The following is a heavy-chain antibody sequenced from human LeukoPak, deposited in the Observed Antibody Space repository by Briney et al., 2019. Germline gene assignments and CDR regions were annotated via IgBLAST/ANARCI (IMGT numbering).Heavy chain of an antibody. CDR1: GGSISRYY. CDR2: KDYSGST. D-gene: IGHD6-19*01. CDR3: ARVIRGSSGWYGYYYMGV. J-gene: IGHJ6*03. V-gene: IGHV4-59*12. Sequence: SETLSLTCTVSGGSISRYYWSWIRQPPGKGLEWIGYKDYSGSTNYNPSLKSRVTISVDTSKNQFSLKLSSVTAADTAVYYCARVIRGSSGWYGYYYMGVWGKGTTVTVSS.